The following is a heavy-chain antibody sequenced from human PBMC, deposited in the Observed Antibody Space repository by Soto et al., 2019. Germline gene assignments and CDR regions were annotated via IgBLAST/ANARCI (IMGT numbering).Heavy chain of an antibody. CDR1: GFTVSSYY. CDR2: IYSAGSA. J-gene: IGHJ4*02. V-gene: IGHV3-66*01. D-gene: IGHD6-13*01. Sequence: GGSLRLSCAASGFTVSSYYMSWVRQAPGKGMEWVSVIYSAGSADFADSVKGRFTISRDNSKNTLYLQMSSLRAEDTAVYYCARVPSSSYHYFDYWGQGTLVTVSS. CDR3: ARVPSSSYHYFDY.